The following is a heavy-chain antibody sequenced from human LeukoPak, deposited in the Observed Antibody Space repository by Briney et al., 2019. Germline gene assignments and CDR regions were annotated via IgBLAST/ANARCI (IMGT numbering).Heavy chain of an antibody. J-gene: IGHJ4*02. V-gene: IGHV4-59*01. Sequence: PSETLSLTCTVSGVSMNDYYWTWIRQSPEKGPEWIGYVYYSGRTNYNPSLKSRVTISIDTSKNQFSLRLTSMTAADTAVYFCARDRGDTRFFDFWGRGTLVTVSS. CDR2: VYYSGRT. D-gene: IGHD2-21*02. CDR3: ARDRGDTRFFDF. CDR1: GVSMNDYY.